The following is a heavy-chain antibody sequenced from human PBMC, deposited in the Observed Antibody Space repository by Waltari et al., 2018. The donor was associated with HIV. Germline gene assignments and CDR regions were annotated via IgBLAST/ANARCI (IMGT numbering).Heavy chain of an antibody. CDR3: AKRVNTIRGVYWYFDL. Sequence: EEQLLESGGGLAQPGGSLRLSCAASGFTLSSTYAMSWVRQAPAKGVEWVSGVSGSGSSTYYADSVKGRFTISRDNSKNTLHLELNRLRAEDTVLYYCAKRVNTIRGVYWYFDLWGRGTLVTVSS. J-gene: IGHJ2*01. V-gene: IGHV3-23*01. D-gene: IGHD3-10*01. CDR2: VSGSGSST. CDR1: GFTLSSTYA.